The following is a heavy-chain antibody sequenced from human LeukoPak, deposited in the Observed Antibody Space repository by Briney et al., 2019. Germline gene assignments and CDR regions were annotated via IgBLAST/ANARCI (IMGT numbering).Heavy chain of an antibody. Sequence: ASVKVSCKASGYMFTGYYMHWVRQAPGQGLEWMGWINPNSGGTNYAQKFQGRVTMTRDTSISTAYMDLNRLRSDDTAVYYCARVVAVTGTPVYYMDVWVKGTTVTVSS. CDR1: GYMFTGYY. J-gene: IGHJ6*03. CDR3: ARVVAVTGTPVYYMDV. D-gene: IGHD6-19*01. V-gene: IGHV1-2*02. CDR2: INPNSGGT.